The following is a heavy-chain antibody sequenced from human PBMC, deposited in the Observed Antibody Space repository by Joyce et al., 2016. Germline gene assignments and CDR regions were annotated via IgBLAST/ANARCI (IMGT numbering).Heavy chain of an antibody. Sequence: EVHLVESGGGLIKPGGTLRLSCAGSGFTFSDAWMSWVRQAPGKGLGWLGRVKSKADGGKVEYPAAVKGRFTISRDDSKKMLYLQMERLKTGDTATYFCTTHDYGDDNFENWGQGTQVVVSS. V-gene: IGHV3-15*01. D-gene: IGHD4-17*01. CDR1: GFTFSDAW. CDR3: TTHDYGDDNFEN. CDR2: VKSKADGGKV. J-gene: IGHJ1*01.